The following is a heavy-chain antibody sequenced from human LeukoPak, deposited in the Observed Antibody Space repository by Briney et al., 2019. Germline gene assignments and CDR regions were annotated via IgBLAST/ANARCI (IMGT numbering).Heavy chain of an antibody. J-gene: IGHJ4*02. D-gene: IGHD6-19*01. CDR1: GGTISSYY. Sequence: SETLSLTCTVSGGTISSYYWNWIRQPPGKGLEWIGYIHYSGSTKYNPSLKSRVTISVDTSKNQFSLKLSSVTAADTAVYYRARWYSSGWAFDYWGQGTLVTVSS. V-gene: IGHV4-59*08. CDR2: IHYSGST. CDR3: ARWYSSGWAFDY.